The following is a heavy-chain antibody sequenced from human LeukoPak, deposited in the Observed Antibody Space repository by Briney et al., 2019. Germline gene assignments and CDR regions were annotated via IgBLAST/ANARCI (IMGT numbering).Heavy chain of an antibody. CDR2: INHSGST. V-gene: IGHV4-34*01. CDR3: ARETAEGYCSGGSCFNNWFDP. Sequence: SETLSLTCAVYGGSFSGYYWSWIRQPPGKGLEWIGEINHSGSTNYNPSLKSRVTISVDTSKNQFSLKLSSVTAADTAVYYCARETAEGYCSGGSCFNNWFDPWGQGTLVTVSS. CDR1: GGSFSGYY. D-gene: IGHD2-15*01. J-gene: IGHJ5*02.